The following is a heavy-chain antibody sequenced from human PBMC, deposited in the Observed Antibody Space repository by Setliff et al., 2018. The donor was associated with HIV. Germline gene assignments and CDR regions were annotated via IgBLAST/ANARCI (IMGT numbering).Heavy chain of an antibody. Sequence: PSETLSLTCAVSGYSISSGYYWGWIRQPPGKGLEWIGSIYHSGSTYYNPSLKSRVTISVDTSKKQFSLKLTSVTAADTAVYYCARDLGGDYGSGIWGQGTLVTVSS. J-gene: IGHJ4*02. CDR2: IYHSGST. D-gene: IGHD3-10*01. V-gene: IGHV4-38-2*02. CDR1: GYSISSGYY. CDR3: ARDLGGDYGSGI.